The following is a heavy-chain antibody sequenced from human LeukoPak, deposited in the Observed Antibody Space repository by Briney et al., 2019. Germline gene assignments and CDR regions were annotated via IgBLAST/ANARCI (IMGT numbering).Heavy chain of an antibody. CDR1: GFTFSTYW. J-gene: IGHJ5*02. CDR2: IRQDGNKI. Sequence: GGSLRLSRAASGFTFSTYWMSWVRQAPGKGLEWVANIRQDGNKIYYVDSVKGRFTISRDNAKNSLYLQMNNLRAEDTAVYYCIRDPASRDIAAGIVIEPWGQGTLVTVSS. D-gene: IGHD5-12*01. CDR3: IRDPASRDIAAGIVIEP. V-gene: IGHV3-7*03.